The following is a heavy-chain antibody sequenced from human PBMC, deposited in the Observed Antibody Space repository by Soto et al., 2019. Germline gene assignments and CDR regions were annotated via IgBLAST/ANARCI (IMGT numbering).Heavy chain of an antibody. CDR1: GFTFSDYY. CDR3: ARLPRYNWNLFDY. CDR2: ISWSRTTI. Sequence: GGSLRLSCAASGFTFSDYYMGWIHQAPGKGLEWVSFISWSRTTISYADSVSGRFTISRDNAKNSLFLQMNGLRADDTAVYFCARLPRYNWNLFDYWGQGTLVTVSS. D-gene: IGHD1-20*01. J-gene: IGHJ4*02. V-gene: IGHV3-11*01.